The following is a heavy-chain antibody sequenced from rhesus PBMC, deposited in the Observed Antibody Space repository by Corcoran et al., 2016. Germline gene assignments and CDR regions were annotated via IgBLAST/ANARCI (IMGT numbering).Heavy chain of an antibody. CDR1: GFSIRSDY. J-gene: IGHJ6*01. Sequence: QEQLQESGPGPVRPSETLSLTCAVSGFSIRSDYWTWIRQPPRTGLEWIGCISGRRGATYYNSFLKSRVTISTDTSKNQFSLKLNSVTAADTAVYYCAREDFAPGHGLNSWGQGVVVTVSS. V-gene: IGHV4-160*01. CDR3: AREDFAPGHGLNS. CDR2: ISGRRGAT. D-gene: IGHD1-38*01.